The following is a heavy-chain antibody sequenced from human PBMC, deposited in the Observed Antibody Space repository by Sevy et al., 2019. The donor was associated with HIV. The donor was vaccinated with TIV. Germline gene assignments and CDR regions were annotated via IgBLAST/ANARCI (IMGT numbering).Heavy chain of an antibody. V-gene: IGHV3-30-3*01. Sequence: GGSLRLSCAVSGFTFSTYAMHWVRQAPGKGLEWVAIVSSDGSEINYADSVKGRFTISRDNSRNTLYLQMNSLRTEDTALYYCARDQLGSIDYWGQCTLVTVSS. CDR3: ARDQLGSIDY. D-gene: IGHD7-27*01. J-gene: IGHJ4*02. CDR2: VSSDGSEI. CDR1: GFTFSTYA.